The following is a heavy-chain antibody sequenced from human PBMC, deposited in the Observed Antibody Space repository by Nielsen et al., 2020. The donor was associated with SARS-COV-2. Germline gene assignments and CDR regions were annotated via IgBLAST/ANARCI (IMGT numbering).Heavy chain of an antibody. J-gene: IGHJ4*02. CDR1: GFTFQTCA. CDR2: IGWRDTRT. D-gene: IGHD3-9*01. Sequence: ESLKISRRVPGFTFQTCAMSWVRQAPGRGREWVSGIGWRDTRTDYAASVKGRFTISRDNSRDTLYLQMDNLRADDTAIYYCAKEFSAGWSFDYWGPGTQVTVSS. CDR3: AKEFSAGWSFDY. V-gene: IGHV3-23*01.